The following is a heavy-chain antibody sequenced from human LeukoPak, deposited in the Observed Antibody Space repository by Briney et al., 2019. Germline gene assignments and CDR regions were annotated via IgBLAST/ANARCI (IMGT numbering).Heavy chain of an antibody. D-gene: IGHD6-13*01. J-gene: IGHJ6*03. CDR2: ISSNGGST. CDR3: ARDGSSWYYYYYMDV. CDR1: GFTFSSYA. Sequence: PGGSLRLSCAASGFTFSSYAMHWVRQAPGKGLEYVSAISSNGGSTYYANSVKGRFTISRDNSKNTLYLQMNSLRAEDTAVYYCARDGSSWYYYYYMDVWGKGTTVTVSS. V-gene: IGHV3-64*01.